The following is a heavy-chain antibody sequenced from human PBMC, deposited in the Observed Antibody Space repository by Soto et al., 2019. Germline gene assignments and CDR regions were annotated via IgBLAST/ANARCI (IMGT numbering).Heavy chain of an antibody. CDR3: ARDITSPLKAGGMDV. D-gene: IGHD3-16*01. CDR2: IKQDGSEK. V-gene: IGHV3-7*05. Sequence: GGSLRLSCAASGFNFSSYWMSWVRQAPGKGLEWVANIKQDGSEKYYVDSVKGRFTISRDNAKNSLYLQMNSLRAEDTAVYYCARDITSPLKAGGMDVWGQGTTVTVSS. CDR1: GFNFSSYW. J-gene: IGHJ6*02.